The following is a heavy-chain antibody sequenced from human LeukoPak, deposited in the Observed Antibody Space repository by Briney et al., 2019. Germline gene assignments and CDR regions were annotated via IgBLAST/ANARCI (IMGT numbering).Heavy chain of an antibody. CDR1: GYTLTELS. V-gene: IGHV1-24*01. CDR3: AALEDYGDYEFVH. J-gene: IGHJ4*02. D-gene: IGHD4-17*01. Sequence: ASVKVSCKVSGYTLTELSMHWVRQVPGKGLEWMGGFDPEDGETIYAQKFQGRVTMTEDTSTDTAYMELSSLRSEDTAVYYCAALEDYGDYEFVHWGQGTLVTVSS. CDR2: FDPEDGET.